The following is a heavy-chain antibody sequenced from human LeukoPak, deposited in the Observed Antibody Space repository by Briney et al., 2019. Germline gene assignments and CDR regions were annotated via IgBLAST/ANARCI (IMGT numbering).Heavy chain of an antibody. CDR3: ARAPLWFGELSFDY. J-gene: IGHJ4*02. Sequence: PSETLSLTCTVSGGSISSYYWGWIRQPPGKGLEWIGYIYYSGSTNYNPSLKSRVTISVDTSKNQFSLKLSSVTAADTAVYYCARAPLWFGELSFDYWGQGTLVTVSS. D-gene: IGHD3-10*01. CDR2: IYYSGST. V-gene: IGHV4-59*01. CDR1: GGSISSYY.